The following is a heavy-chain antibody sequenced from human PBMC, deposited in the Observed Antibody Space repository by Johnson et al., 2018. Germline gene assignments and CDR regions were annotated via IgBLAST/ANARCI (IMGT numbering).Heavy chain of an antibody. CDR1: GFTFSTHT. CDR2: ISISSSYI. D-gene: IGHD3-22*01. J-gene: IGHJ3*02. CDR3: TSPYYYDSSGYEPPDAFDI. Sequence: QLGESGGGLVKPGRSLRLSCAASGFTFSTHTMHWVRQAPGTGLEWVSSISISSSYIYSAASVTGRFTISRDDSKNTAQLQMNSLKTEDTAVYYCTSPYYYDSSGYEPPDAFDIWGQGTMVTVSS. V-gene: IGHV3-21*04.